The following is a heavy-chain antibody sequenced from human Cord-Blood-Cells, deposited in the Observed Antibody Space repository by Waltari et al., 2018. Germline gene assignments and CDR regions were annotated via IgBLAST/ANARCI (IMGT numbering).Heavy chain of an antibody. CDR3: ARVGGSGSYYNWFDP. CDR2: IYYIGST. CDR1: GGSISSSSYY. V-gene: IGHV4-39*01. D-gene: IGHD3-10*01. Sequence: QLQLQESGPGLVKPSETLSLTCPVPGGSISSSSYYWGWIRQPPGKGLEWIGSIYYIGSTYYNPSLKSRVTIAVDTSKNQFSLKLSSVTAADTAVYYCARVGGSGSYYNWFDPWGQGTLVTVSS. J-gene: IGHJ5*02.